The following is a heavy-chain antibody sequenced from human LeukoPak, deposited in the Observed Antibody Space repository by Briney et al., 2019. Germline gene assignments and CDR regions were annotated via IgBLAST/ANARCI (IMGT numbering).Heavy chain of an antibody. CDR1: GFTVSSNY. Sequence: GGSLRLSCAASGFTVSSNYTSWVRQAPGKGLEWVSVIYSGGSTYYEDSVKGRFTISRDNSKNTLYLQMNSLRAEDTAVYYCARDRLYSSSSEDYWGQGTLVTVSS. V-gene: IGHV3-53*01. D-gene: IGHD6-6*01. J-gene: IGHJ4*02. CDR2: IYSGGST. CDR3: ARDRLYSSSSEDY.